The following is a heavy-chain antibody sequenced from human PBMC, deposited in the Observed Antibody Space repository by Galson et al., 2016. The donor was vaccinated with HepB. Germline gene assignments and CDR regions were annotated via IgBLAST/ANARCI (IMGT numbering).Heavy chain of an antibody. V-gene: IGHV3-9*01. CDR2: ISWNSGNL. Sequence: SLRLSCAASGFTFDDSAMHWVRQAPGKGLEWASSISWNSGNLDYADSVKGRFTISRDNAKDSLYLQMSSLRAEDTAVYYCATVGRGIDWYFDFWGRGTLVTVSS. D-gene: IGHD3-10*01. J-gene: IGHJ2*01. CDR1: GFTFDDSA. CDR3: ATVGRGIDWYFDF.